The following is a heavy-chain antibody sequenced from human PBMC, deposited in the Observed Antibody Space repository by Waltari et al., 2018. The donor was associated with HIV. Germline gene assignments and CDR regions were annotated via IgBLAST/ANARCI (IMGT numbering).Heavy chain of an antibody. V-gene: IGHV4-30-4*01. CDR2: IYYSGST. CDR3: ARVRGPYDSSGYFQYYFDY. CDR1: GGSISSGDYY. D-gene: IGHD3-22*01. J-gene: IGHJ4*02. Sequence: QVQLQESGPGLVKPSQTLSLTCTVSGGSISSGDYYWSWIRQPPGKGLEWIGYIYYSGSTYYNPSLKSRVTISVDTSKNQFYLKLSSVTAADTAVYYCARVRGPYDSSGYFQYYFDYWGQGTLVTVSS.